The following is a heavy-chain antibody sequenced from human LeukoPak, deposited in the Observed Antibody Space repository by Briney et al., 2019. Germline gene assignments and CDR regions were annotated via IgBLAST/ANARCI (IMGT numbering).Heavy chain of an antibody. Sequence: GGSLRFSCAASGFVFKNFELNWVGQAPGKGLEGVSHTTGSGTSIVYAAPVKGRFTISTSNATNSLYLGMLSCSARDTAIYDCATTVRGISQFSNWGQGTRVTVSS. V-gene: IGHV3-48*03. CDR1: GFVFKNFE. J-gene: IGHJ4*02. CDR2: TTGSGTSI. D-gene: IGHD4-17*01. CDR3: ATTVRGISQFSN.